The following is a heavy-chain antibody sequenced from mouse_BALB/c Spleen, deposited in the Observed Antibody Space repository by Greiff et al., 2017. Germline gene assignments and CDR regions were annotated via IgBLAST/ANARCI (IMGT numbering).Heavy chain of an antibody. D-gene: IGHD1-1*01. CDR1: GYTFNSYS. CDR3: TSCYYCGSSPAWLAY. Sequence: VQLQQSGAELVKPGASVKLSCKASGYTFNSYSMYWVNQRPGQGFEWIGEINHSNGGNNFYEKFKSKATLTIDKSSSTAYMQLSILTSEYSAVYYCTSCYYCGSSPAWLAYWGQGTLVTVSA. V-gene: IGHV1S81*02. J-gene: IGHJ3*01. CDR2: INHSNGGN.